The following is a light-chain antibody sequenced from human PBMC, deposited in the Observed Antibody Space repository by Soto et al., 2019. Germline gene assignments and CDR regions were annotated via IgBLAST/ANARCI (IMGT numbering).Light chain of an antibody. CDR3: QHRGNWPRT. CDR1: QSINRY. Sequence: EIVLTQSPATLSLPPGERATLSCRASQSINRYLAWYQQKPGQAPRLLIYDASNRATGIPARFSGSGSGTDFTLTISSLESEDFAVYYCQHRGNWPRTFGQGTKVEIK. V-gene: IGKV3-11*01. J-gene: IGKJ1*01. CDR2: DAS.